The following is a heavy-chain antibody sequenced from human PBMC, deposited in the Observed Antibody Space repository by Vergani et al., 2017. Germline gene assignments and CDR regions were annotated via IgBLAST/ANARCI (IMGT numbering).Heavy chain of an antibody. CDR2: IDWNDDQ. J-gene: IGHJ6*03. D-gene: IGHD1-7*01. Sequence: QITLKESGPTLVKPTQTLTLTCTFSGFSLNTRGVSVAWIRQPPGKALDWLALIDWNDDQHYSPSLNNRVTITKDTSKNQVVLTMTNMDYVDTGNYYCVYSKTQCGTTGXFYPFYYYYYIHVWGKGTTVTVSS. V-gene: IGHV2-5*04. CDR1: GFSLNTRGVS. CDR3: VYSKTQCGTTGXFYPFYYYYYIHV.